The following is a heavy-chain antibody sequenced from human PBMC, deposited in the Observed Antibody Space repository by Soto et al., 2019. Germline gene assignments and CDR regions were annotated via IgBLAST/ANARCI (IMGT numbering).Heavy chain of an antibody. D-gene: IGHD6-13*01. CDR2: IYYSGST. J-gene: IGHJ5*02. V-gene: IGHV4-30-4*01. Sequence: QVQLQESGPGLVKPSQTLSLTCTVSGGSISSGDYYWSWIRQPPGKGLEWIGYIYYSGSTYYNPSLKSRVTIPVDTSNHQFSLQLSCGTAADTPVYYCAIERPDGSRLDPWGQGNLVTVSS. CDR3: AIERPDGSRLDP. CDR1: GGSISSGDYY.